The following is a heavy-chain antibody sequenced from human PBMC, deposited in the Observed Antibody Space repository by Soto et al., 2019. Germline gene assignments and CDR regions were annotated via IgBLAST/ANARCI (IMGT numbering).Heavy chain of an antibody. J-gene: IGHJ4*02. CDR1: GGSISSSS. V-gene: IGHV4-59*01. Sequence: PSETLSLTCTVSGGSISSSSWSWIRQPPGRGLEWIGYIYNNGRTDYNPSLKSRVTISVDTSKNHFSLKLSSVTPADTAVYFCARARYYDWCFDLWGLGTPVTVSS. CDR2: IYNNGRT. CDR3: ARARYYDWCFDL. D-gene: IGHD3-9*01.